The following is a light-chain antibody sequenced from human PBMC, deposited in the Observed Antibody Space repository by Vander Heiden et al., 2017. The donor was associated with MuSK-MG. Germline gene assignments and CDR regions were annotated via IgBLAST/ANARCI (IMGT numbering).Light chain of an antibody. CDR1: PRVSFN. CDR2: GAS. V-gene: IGKV3-15*01. CDR3: RHHNDWPMIT. J-gene: IGKJ5*01. Sequence: EIVMTQSPATLSVSPGEGATLSCRTSPRVSFNLAWYQHKPGQAPRLLIYGASTRDTGIPARFSGSGYGKEFTLTISSRQSEDFSVYYCRHHNDWPMITFGQGTLLDIK.